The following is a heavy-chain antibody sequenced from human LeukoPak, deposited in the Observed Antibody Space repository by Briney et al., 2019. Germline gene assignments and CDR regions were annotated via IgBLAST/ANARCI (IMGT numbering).Heavy chain of an antibody. Sequence: GGSLRLSCAASGFTFSNYAMNWVRPGPGKGLEWVSAISGSGGRTYYTDSVKGRFTISRDNAKNSLYLQMNSLRAEDTAVYYCARDPYYYDSSGYFQHWGQGTLVTVSS. D-gene: IGHD3-22*01. J-gene: IGHJ1*01. V-gene: IGHV3-23*01. CDR2: ISGSGGRT. CDR1: GFTFSNYA. CDR3: ARDPYYYDSSGYFQH.